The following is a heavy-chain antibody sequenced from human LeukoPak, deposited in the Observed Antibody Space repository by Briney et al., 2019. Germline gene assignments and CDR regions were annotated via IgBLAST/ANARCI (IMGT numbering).Heavy chain of an antibody. V-gene: IGHV1-58*02. CDR2: IVVGSGNT. J-gene: IGHJ4*02. D-gene: IGHD6-19*01. Sequence: GASVKVSCKASGFTFTSSAMQWVRQARGQRLEWIGWIVVGSGNTNYAQKFQERVSITRDMSTSTAYMELSSLRSEDTAVYYCAADQGSGWYVWGQGTLVTVSS. CDR1: GFTFTSSA. CDR3: AADQGSGWYV.